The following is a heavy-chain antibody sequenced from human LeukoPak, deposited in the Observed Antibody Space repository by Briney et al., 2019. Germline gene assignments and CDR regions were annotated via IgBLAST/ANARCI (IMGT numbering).Heavy chain of an antibody. V-gene: IGHV1-69*04. CDR1: GGTFSSYA. CDR3: ASGHDFPLGYFDY. Sequence: ASVKVSCKASGGTFSSYAISWVRQAPGQGLEWMGRIIPILGIANYAQKFQGRVTITADKSTSTAYMELSSLRSEDTAVYYCASGHDFPLGYFDYWGQGTLVTVSS. D-gene: IGHD3-3*01. J-gene: IGHJ4*02. CDR2: IIPILGIA.